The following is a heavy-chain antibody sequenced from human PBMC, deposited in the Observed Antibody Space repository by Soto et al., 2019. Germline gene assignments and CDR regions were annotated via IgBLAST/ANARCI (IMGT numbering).Heavy chain of an antibody. J-gene: IGHJ3*02. V-gene: IGHV4-31*03. CDR3: AREGSSGLDI. CDR1: GGSISSGGYY. CDR2: IYYSGST. D-gene: IGHD6-19*01. Sequence: SETLSLTCTVSGGSISSGGYYWSWIRQHPGKGLEWVGYIYYSGSTYYNPSLKSRVTISVDTSKNQFSLKLSSVTAADTAVYYCAREGSSGLDIWGQGTMVTVSS.